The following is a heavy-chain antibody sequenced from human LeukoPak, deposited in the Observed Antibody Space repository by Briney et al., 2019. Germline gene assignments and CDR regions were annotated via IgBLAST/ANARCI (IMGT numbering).Heavy chain of an antibody. CDR3: AKPRRMIVVSGAFDI. J-gene: IGHJ3*02. Sequence: GGSLRLSCAASGFTLSSYAMSWVRQAPGKGLEWVSVIYSGGSTYYADSVKGRFTISRDNSKNTLYLQMNSLRAEDTAVYYCAKPRRMIVVSGAFDIWGQGTMVTVSS. CDR2: IYSGGST. D-gene: IGHD3-22*01. V-gene: IGHV3-23*03. CDR1: GFTLSSYA.